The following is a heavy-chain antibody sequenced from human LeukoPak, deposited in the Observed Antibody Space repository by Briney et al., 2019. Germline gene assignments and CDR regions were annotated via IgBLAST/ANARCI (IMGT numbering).Heavy chain of an antibody. CDR3: AKIGSSHDFDY. J-gene: IGHJ4*02. Sequence: ASVKVSCKASGYSFTVYFIHWVRQAPGQGLEWMGRINPNSGATDYAQKFQGRVTMTRDTSISTAYMELSSLKSDDTAVYYCAKIGSSHDFDYWGQGTLITVSS. D-gene: IGHD1-26*01. V-gene: IGHV1-2*06. CDR2: INPNSGAT. CDR1: GYSFTVYF.